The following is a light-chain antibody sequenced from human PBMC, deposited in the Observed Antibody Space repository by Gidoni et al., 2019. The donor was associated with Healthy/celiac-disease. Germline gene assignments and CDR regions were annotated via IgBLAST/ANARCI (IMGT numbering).Light chain of an antibody. V-gene: IGLV2-8*01. J-gene: IGLJ2*01. Sequence: QSALTPPPSASGPPGQSVTISCTGTSSAVGGYNYVSWSQQHPGKAPKLMIYEVSKRPSGVPDRFSGSKSGNTASLTVSGLQAEDEADYYCSSYAGSNNLVFGGGTKLTVL. CDR3: SSYAGSNNLV. CDR1: SSAVGGYNY. CDR2: EVS.